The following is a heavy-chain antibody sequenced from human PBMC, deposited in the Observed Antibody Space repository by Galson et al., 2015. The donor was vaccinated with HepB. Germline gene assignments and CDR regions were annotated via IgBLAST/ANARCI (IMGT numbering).Heavy chain of an antibody. CDR3: ARGGWTVTTENYYYHGMDV. Sequence: SVKVSCKASGYTFTAYYIHWVRQAPGQGLEWMGRINPNSGGTNYAQRFQGRVTMTRDTSISTAYMELSRLRYDDTVIYYCARGGWTVTTENYYYHGMDVWGQGTTVTVSS. V-gene: IGHV1-2*05. D-gene: IGHD4-17*01. CDR2: INPNSGGT. J-gene: IGHJ6*02. CDR1: GYTFTAYY.